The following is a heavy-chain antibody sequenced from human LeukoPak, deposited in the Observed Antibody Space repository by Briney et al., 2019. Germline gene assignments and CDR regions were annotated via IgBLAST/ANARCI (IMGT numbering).Heavy chain of an antibody. Sequence: SETLSLTCTVSGGSVNSGNYYWTWIRQPAGKGLEWIGRIYTSGSTNYNPSLKSRVTISIDASKNQFSLRLSSVTAADTAVYYCARDGEARSFDYWGQGTLVTVSS. J-gene: IGHJ4*02. V-gene: IGHV4-61*02. CDR3: ARDGEARSFDY. D-gene: IGHD3-10*01. CDR2: IYTSGST. CDR1: GGSVNSGNYY.